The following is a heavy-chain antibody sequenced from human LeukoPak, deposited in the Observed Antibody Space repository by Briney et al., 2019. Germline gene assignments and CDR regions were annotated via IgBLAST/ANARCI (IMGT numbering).Heavy chain of an antibody. CDR3: ARAEQQLVPDY. J-gene: IGHJ4*02. Sequence: ASVKVSCKASGYTFTSYDINWVRQATGQGPEWMGWMNPNSGNTGYAQKFQGRVTMTRNTSISTAYMELSGLRSEDTAVYYCARAEQQLVPDYWGQGTLVTVSS. CDR2: MNPNSGNT. CDR1: GYTFTSYD. D-gene: IGHD6-13*01. V-gene: IGHV1-8*01.